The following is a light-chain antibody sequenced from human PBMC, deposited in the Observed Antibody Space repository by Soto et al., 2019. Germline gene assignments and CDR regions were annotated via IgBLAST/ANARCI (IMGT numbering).Light chain of an antibody. J-gene: IGKJ1*01. CDR1: QSVSSNY. V-gene: IGKV3-20*01. CDR2: GAS. CDR3: QQFGRSPPSWT. Sequence: ETVLTQSPGTLSLSPGERATLSCRASQSVSSNYLAWYQQTPGHAPRPLTYGASTRATGIPDRFSGSGSGTDFTLTISRLEPEDFAVYYCQQFGRSPPSWTFGQGTKVEIK.